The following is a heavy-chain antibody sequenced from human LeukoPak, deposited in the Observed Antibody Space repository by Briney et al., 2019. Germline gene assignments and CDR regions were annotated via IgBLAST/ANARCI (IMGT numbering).Heavy chain of an antibody. V-gene: IGHV1-69*01. CDR2: IIPIFGTA. D-gene: IGHD2-15*01. J-gene: IGHJ6*02. Sequence: GSSVKVSCKASGGTFSSYAISWVRQAPGQGLEWMGGIIPIFGTANYAQKFQGRVTITADESTSTAYMELSSLRSEDTAVYCCARDEDSGTRIYCSGGSCQYYYYYYGMDVWGQGTTVTVSS. CDR1: GGTFSSYA. CDR3: ARDEDSGTRIYCSGGSCQYYYYYYGMDV.